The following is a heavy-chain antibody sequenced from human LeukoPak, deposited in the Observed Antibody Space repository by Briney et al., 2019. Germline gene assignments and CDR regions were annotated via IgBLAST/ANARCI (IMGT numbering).Heavy chain of an antibody. V-gene: IGHV4-39*07. CDR2: IYYSGST. J-gene: IGHJ4*02. CDR1: GASISTIISY. CDR3: ARAGGSFLFDY. D-gene: IGHD1-26*01. Sequence: SETLSLTCTVSGASISTIISYWGWIRQTPGKGLEWIGSIYYSGSTYYNPSLKSRVTISEDASKNQFSLKLTSVTAADTAVYYCARAGGSFLFDYWGQGTLVTVSS.